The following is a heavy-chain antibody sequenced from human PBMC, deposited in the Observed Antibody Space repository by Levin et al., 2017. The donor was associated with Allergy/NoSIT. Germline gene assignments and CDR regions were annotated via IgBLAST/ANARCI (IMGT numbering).Heavy chain of an antibody. CDR2: ISVSTSST. D-gene: IGHD2-21*01. Sequence: PGGSLRLSCAASGFPLREHDVTWVRRAPGKGLEWVSTISVSTSSTYYADSVKGRFTISGDNSRNTVYLQMNSLRVEDSALYYCAKDRYCGGPKCPLDYWGQGTLVTVSS. J-gene: IGHJ4*02. CDR3: AKDRYCGGPKCPLDY. CDR1: GFPLREHD. V-gene: IGHV3-23*01.